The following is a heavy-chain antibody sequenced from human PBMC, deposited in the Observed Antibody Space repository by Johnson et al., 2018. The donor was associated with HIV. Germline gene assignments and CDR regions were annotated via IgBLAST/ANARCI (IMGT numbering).Heavy chain of an antibody. D-gene: IGHD2-21*02. CDR1: GRTFSSYA. V-gene: IGHV3-23*04. CDR3: AKVRCVGDCLNAFDI. Sequence: VQLVESGGGLVQPGGSLRRSCAASGRTFSSYAMRWVRQAPGKGLEWVSAISGSAGITYYADSAEGRFTISRDNSRNTLYLQMNSLRTEDTAVYYCAKVRCVGDCLNAFDIWGQGTMVTVSS. CDR2: ISGSAGIT. J-gene: IGHJ3*02.